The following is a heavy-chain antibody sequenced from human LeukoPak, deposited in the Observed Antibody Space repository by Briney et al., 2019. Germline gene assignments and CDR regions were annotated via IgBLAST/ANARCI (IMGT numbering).Heavy chain of an antibody. D-gene: IGHD3/OR15-3a*01. Sequence: ASVKVSCKASGGTFSSYAISWVRQAPGQGLEWMGGIIPIFGTANYAQKFQGRVTITADESTSTAYMELSSLRSEDTAVYYCATERWEPPYYYFGMDVWGQGTMVTVSS. J-gene: IGHJ6*02. CDR3: ATERWEPPYYYFGMDV. V-gene: IGHV1-69*13. CDR2: IIPIFGTA. CDR1: GGTFSSYA.